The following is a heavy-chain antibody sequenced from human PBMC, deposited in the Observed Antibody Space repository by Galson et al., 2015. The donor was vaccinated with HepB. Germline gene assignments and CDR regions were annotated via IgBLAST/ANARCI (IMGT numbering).Heavy chain of an antibody. CDR1: GFTFSSYW. Sequence: SLRLSCAASGFTFSSYWMTWIRQAPGKGLEWVANVKQDGSEKYYMDSVKGRFTISRDNAKNPLYLQMNSLRAEDTAVYYCAGAGGFLVRSWGQGTLVTVSS. D-gene: IGHD1-26*01. CDR2: VKQDGSEK. CDR3: AGAGGFLVRS. J-gene: IGHJ4*02. V-gene: IGHV3-7*03.